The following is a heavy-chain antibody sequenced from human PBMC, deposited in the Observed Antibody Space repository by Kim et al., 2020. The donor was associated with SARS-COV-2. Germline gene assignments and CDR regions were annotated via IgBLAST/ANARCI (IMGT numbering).Heavy chain of an antibody. CDR3: ARDRGYGDDTFDY. V-gene: IGHV1-18*01. J-gene: IGHJ4*02. D-gene: IGHD4-17*01. Sequence: NYAQNLQGRVTLTTDTTTSTAFLELRSLRYDDTAVYFCARDRGYGDDTFDYWGQGTLVTVSS.